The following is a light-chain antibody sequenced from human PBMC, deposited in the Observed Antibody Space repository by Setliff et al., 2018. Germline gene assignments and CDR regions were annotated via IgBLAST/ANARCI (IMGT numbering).Light chain of an antibody. Sequence: QSVLTQPASVSGSPGQSITFSCTGSSSDVGGYDYVSWYQQHPGKAPKLLIHDVTNRPSGVSNRFSGSKSGNTASLTISGLQAEDEAEYFCSSYTVSSTLSAFGTGTKVTVL. CDR1: SSDVGGYDY. CDR3: SSYTVSSTLSA. J-gene: IGLJ1*01. CDR2: DVT. V-gene: IGLV2-14*03.